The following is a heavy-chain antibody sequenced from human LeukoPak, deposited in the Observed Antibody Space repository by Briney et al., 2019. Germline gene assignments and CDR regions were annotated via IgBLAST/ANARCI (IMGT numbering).Heavy chain of an antibody. V-gene: IGHV4-59*01. CDR3: GRASGWYLAHFDY. CDR2: ISDSGST. Sequence: SETLSLTCTVSGGSISRYYWSWIRQPPGQGLEWIGFISDSGSTNYNPSLMSRVTISLDTTKNQFSLKLCPVTAADTAVYYCGRASGWYLAHFDYWGQGTLVTVSS. CDR1: GGSISRYY. J-gene: IGHJ4*02. D-gene: IGHD6-19*01.